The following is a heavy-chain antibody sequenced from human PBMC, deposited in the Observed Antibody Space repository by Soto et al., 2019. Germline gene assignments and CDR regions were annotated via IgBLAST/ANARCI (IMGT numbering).Heavy chain of an antibody. CDR2: ISGSGDYT. CDR3: AKEVTSNIVTGSYPFDY. Sequence: EVQLLESGGGLVQPGGSLRLSCEASGFTFSKYAMSWVRQAPGKGLEWVSVISGSGDYTYYADSVKGRFTISRDNYKNKLFLQMDSLRVEDTAAFFCAKEVTSNIVTGSYPFDYWGQGTLVTVSS. D-gene: IGHD3-9*01. J-gene: IGHJ4*02. V-gene: IGHV3-23*01. CDR1: GFTFSKYA.